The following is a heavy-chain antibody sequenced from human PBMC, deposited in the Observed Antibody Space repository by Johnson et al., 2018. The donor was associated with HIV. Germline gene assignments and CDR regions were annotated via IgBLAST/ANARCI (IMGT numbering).Heavy chain of an antibody. CDR2: IYSGGST. Sequence: VQLVESGGGLVQPGGSLRLSCAASGFTVSSNYMSWVRQAPGKGLEWVSVIYSGGSTYYADSVKGRFTISRDNSKNTLYLQMNSLGAEDTAVHYCARSRYDSSGYGIWGQGTMVTVSS. CDR3: ARSRYDSSGYGI. D-gene: IGHD3-22*01. J-gene: IGHJ3*02. V-gene: IGHV3-66*01. CDR1: GFTVSSNY.